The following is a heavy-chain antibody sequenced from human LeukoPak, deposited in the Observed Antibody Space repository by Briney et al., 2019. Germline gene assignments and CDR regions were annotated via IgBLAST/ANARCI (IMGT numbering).Heavy chain of an antibody. Sequence: GASVKVSCKASGYTFTSYGISWVRQAPGQGLEWMGWISAYNGNTNYAQKLQGRVTMTTDTSTSTAYMELRSLRSDDTAVYYCARGNRHSYGAADYYYYGMDVWGQGTTVTVSS. CDR2: ISAYNGNT. CDR3: ARGNRHSYGAADYYYYGMDV. J-gene: IGHJ6*02. D-gene: IGHD5-18*01. CDR1: GYTFTSYG. V-gene: IGHV1-18*01.